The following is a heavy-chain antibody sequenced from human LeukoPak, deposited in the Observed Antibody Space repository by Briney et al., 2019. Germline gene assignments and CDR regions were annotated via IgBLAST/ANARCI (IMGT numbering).Heavy chain of an antibody. V-gene: IGHV1-8*03. J-gene: IGHJ4*02. CDR2: INPNSGNT. CDR3: ARALRGYLHY. CDR1: GYTFTSYD. Sequence: ASVKLSCKASGYTFTSYDINWVRQATGQGLEWMGWINPNSGNTGYAQKFQGRGTITRNSSISTAYMELSRLRSEDTAVYYCARALRGYLHYWGQGTLVTVSS.